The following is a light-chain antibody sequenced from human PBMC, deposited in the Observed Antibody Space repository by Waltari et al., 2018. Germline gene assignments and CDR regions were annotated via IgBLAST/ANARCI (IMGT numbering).Light chain of an antibody. V-gene: IGLV2-23*02. CDR3: CSYAGSSTLGGFYV. J-gene: IGLJ1*01. CDR2: EVS. Sequence: QSALTQPASVSGSPGQSITISCTGTSRDVGSYKLVSWYQQHPGKAPKLMIYEVSKRPSGVSNRFSGSKSGNTASLTISGLQAEDEADYYCCSYAGSSTLGGFYVFGTGTKVTVL. CDR1: SRDVGSYKL.